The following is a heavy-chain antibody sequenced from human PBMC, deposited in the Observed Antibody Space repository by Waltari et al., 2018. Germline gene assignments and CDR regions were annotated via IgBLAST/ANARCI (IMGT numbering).Heavy chain of an antibody. J-gene: IGHJ4*02. V-gene: IGHV3-9*01. D-gene: IGHD1-26*01. CDR2: ISCNSGSI. Sequence: PGKGLEWVSGISCNSGSIGYADSVKGRFTISRDNAKNSLYLQMNSLRAEDTALYYCAKASGSRSLYYFDYWGQGTLVTVSS. CDR3: AKASGSRSLYYFDY.